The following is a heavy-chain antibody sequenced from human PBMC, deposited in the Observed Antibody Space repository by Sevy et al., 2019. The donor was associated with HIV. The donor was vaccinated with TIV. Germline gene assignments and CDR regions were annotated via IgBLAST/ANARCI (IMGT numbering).Heavy chain of an antibody. CDR2: ISYDGSNK. J-gene: IGHJ4*02. Sequence: GGSLRLSCAASGFTFSSYAMHWVRQAPGKGLEWVAVISYDGSNKYYADSVKGRFTISRDNSKNTLYLQMNSLRAEDTAVYYCARGRWGAATRNYCFDYWGQGTLVTVSS. CDR3: ARGRWGAATRNYCFDY. D-gene: IGHD1-26*01. V-gene: IGHV3-30-3*01. CDR1: GFTFSSYA.